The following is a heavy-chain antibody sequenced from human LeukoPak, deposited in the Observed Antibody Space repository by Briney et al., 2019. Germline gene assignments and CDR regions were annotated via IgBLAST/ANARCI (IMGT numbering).Heavy chain of an antibody. V-gene: IGHV3-11*01. J-gene: IGHJ4*02. CDR3: AKARGWVRYFDY. CDR2: ISSSGSTI. CDR1: GFTFSDYY. Sequence: GGSLRLSCAASGFTFSDYYMSWIRQAPGKGLEWVSYISSSGSTIYYADSVKGRFTISRDNAKNSLYLQMNSLRAEDTALYYCAKARGWVRYFDYWGQGTLVTVSS. D-gene: IGHD6-19*01.